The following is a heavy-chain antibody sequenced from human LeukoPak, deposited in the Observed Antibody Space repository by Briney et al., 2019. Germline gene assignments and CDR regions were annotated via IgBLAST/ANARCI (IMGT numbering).Heavy chain of an antibody. CDR2: ISYDGSNK. CDR1: GLTFSGYA. J-gene: IGHJ4*02. D-gene: IGHD3-10*01. CDR3: ARVGESYGPYYYGSGGPDY. V-gene: IGHV3-30-3*01. Sequence: GRSLRLSCAASGLTFSGYAIHWVRQAPGKGLEGVAVISYDGSNKYYADSVKGRFTISRDNSKNTPYLEMNSLRAEDTAVYYCARVGESYGPYYYGSGGPDYWGQGTLVTVSS.